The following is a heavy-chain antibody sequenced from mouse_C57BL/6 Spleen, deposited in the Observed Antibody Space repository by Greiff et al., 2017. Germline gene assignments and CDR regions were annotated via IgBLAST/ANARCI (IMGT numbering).Heavy chain of an antibody. CDR2: IYPGSGNT. D-gene: IGHD2-1*01. CDR3: ARSYGNYWYFDV. CDR1: GYSFTSYY. J-gene: IGHJ1*03. Sequence: VQLQESGPELVKPGASVKISCKASGYSFTSYYIHWVKQRPGQGLEWIGWIYPGSGNTKYNEKFKGKATLTADTSSSTAYMQLSSLTSEDSAVYYCARSYGNYWYFDVWGTGTTVTVSS. V-gene: IGHV1-66*01.